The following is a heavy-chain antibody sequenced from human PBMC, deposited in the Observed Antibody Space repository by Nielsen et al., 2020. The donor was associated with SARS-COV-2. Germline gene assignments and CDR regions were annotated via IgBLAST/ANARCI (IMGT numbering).Heavy chain of an antibody. CDR2: ISYHGSKI. J-gene: IGHJ5*02. Sequence: GESLKISCVTSGFTFSIFGMHWVRQASGKGLEWVAAISYHGSKIYYADSVKGRFTISRDNSENALYLQMNSLRAEDTAVYYCARDLGYRDKSGGWFDPWGQGTLVTVSS. V-gene: IGHV3-30*03. CDR3: ARDLGYRDKSGGWFDP. D-gene: IGHD3-16*01. CDR1: GFTFSIFG.